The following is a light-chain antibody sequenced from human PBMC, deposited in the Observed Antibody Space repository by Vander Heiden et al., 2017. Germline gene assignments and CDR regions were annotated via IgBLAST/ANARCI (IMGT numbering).Light chain of an antibody. CDR3: QQPANWPPYT. CDR2: DAS. CDR1: HSISNY. J-gene: IGKJ2*01. V-gene: IGKV3-11*01. Sequence: EIVLTQSPATLSLSPGERATLSCRATHSISNYLAWYQQKPGQAPRLLIFDASNRATGIPARFSGSGYGTDFTLTISSLEPEDFAVYYCQQPANWPPYTFGQGTKMEIK.